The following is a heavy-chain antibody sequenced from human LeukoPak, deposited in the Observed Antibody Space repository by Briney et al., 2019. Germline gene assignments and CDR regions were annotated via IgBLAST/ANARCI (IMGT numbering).Heavy chain of an antibody. CDR1: GFTFSSYA. V-gene: IGHV3-23*01. Sequence: GGSLRLSCAASGFTFSSYAMSWVRQAPGKGLEWVSTISDSGGSTYYADSVKGRFTISRDNSKNTPYLQMNSLRAEDTAVYYCANGLYYMDVWGKGTTVTVSS. CDR2: ISDSGGST. J-gene: IGHJ6*03. CDR3: ANGLYYMDV.